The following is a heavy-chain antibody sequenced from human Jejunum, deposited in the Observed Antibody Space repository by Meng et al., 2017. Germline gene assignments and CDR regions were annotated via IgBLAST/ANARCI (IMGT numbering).Heavy chain of an antibody. CDR1: GYTFTGYY. CDR3: ARGGVLAGSGDTDAFDI. CDR2: ITPNSGDT. Sequence: ASVKVSCKASGYTFTGYYIHWVRQAPGQGLEWMGLITPNSGDTRYAQKFQGRVTMTRDTSTSTAYMELSRLTSDDTAVHYCARGGVLAGSGDTDAFDIWGQGTLVTFSS. V-gene: IGHV1-2*06. D-gene: IGHD6-19*01. J-gene: IGHJ3*02.